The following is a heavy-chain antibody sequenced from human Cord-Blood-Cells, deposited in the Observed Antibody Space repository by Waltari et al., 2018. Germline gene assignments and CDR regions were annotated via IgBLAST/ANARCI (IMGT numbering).Heavy chain of an antibody. CDR1: GGSISSGGYS. CDR3: ARDKSSHYYYGMDV. CDR2: IYYSGST. V-gene: IGHV4-31*03. Sequence: QVQLQESGPGLVKPSQTLSLTCTVSGGSISSGGYSWSWIRQHPGKGLEWIGYIYYSGSTYYNPSLKSRVTISVDTSKNQFSLKLSSVTAADTAVYYCARDKSSHYYYGMDVWGQGTTVTVSS. J-gene: IGHJ6*02.